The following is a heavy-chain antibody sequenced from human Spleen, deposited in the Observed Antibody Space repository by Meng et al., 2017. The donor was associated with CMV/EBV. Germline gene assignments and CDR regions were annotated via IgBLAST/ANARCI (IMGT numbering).Heavy chain of an antibody. CDR2: ISGSGGST. D-gene: IGHD6-13*01. J-gene: IGHJ1*01. CDR1: AFTFSDQY. CDR3: AKVPSGSAAGTEYFHH. Sequence: GGSLRLSCAASAFTFSDQYMDWVRQAPGKGLEWVSTISGSGGSTYYADSVKGRFTISRDNSKNTVYLQMNSLRAEDTAVYYCAKVPSGSAAGTEYFHHWGQGTLVTVSS. V-gene: IGHV3-23*01.